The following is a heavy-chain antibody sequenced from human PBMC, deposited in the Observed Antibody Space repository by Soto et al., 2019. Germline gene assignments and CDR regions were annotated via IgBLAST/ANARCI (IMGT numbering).Heavy chain of an antibody. CDR1: GFTFSSYG. J-gene: IGHJ6*02. D-gene: IGHD3-22*01. V-gene: IGHV3-30*18. CDR2: ISYDGSNK. Sequence: QVQLVESGGGVVQPGRSLRLSCAASGFTFSSYGMHWVRQAPGKGLEWVAVISYDGSNKYYADSVKGRFTISRDNSKNTLYLRMNSLRAEDTAVYYCAKAPITMIVVGTLDVWGQGTTVTVSS. CDR3: AKAPITMIVVGTLDV.